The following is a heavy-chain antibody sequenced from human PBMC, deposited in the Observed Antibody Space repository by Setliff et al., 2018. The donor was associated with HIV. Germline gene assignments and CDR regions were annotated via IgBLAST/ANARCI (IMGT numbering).Heavy chain of an antibody. CDR3: ATNFLYDILTGYFPYQFDQ. J-gene: IGHJ4*02. CDR2: IKQDGSEK. V-gene: IGHV3-7*01. CDR1: GFTFSKYW. Sequence: GGSLRLSCAASGFTFSKYWMSWVRQAPGKGLEWVANIKQDGSEKYFVDSVKGRFTISRDNAKDSMFLQMNSLRGEDTAVYYCATNFLYDILTGYFPYQFDQWGQGTLVTVSS. D-gene: IGHD3-9*01.